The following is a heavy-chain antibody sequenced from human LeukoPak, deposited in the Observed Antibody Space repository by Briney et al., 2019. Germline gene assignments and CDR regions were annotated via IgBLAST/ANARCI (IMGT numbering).Heavy chain of an antibody. Sequence: ASVKVSCKASGYTFTNYHIAWVRQAPGQGLEWMGWVSTNDGNTVYAQRLQGRVTMTTDTSTSVAYMELRSLTSDDTAVYYCARAPPGMTMMTDYWGQGTLVTVSS. CDR3: ARAPPGMTMMTDY. CDR2: VSTNDGNT. D-gene: IGHD3-22*01. J-gene: IGHJ4*02. V-gene: IGHV1-18*01. CDR1: GYTFTNYH.